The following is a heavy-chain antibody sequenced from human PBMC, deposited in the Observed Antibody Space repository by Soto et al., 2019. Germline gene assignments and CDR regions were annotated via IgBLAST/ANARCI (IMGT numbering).Heavy chain of an antibody. V-gene: IGHV4-34*01. CDR2: INHSGST. J-gene: IGHJ2*01. CDR1: GGSFSVYY. CDR3: ARDFDDYGDWYFDL. Sequence: QVQLQQWGAGLLKPSETLSLTCAVYGGSFSVYYWSWIRQPPGKGLEWIGEINHSGSTNYNPSLKSRVTISVDTSKNQFSLKLSSVTAADTAVYYCARDFDDYGDWYFDLWGRGTLVTVSS. D-gene: IGHD4-17*01.